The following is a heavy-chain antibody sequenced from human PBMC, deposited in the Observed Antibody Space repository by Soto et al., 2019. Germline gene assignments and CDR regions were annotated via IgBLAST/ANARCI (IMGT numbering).Heavy chain of an antibody. CDR1: GYTFTSYD. Sequence: QVQLVQSGAEVRKPGASVKVSCKASGYTFTSYDINWLRQTTGEGLVWMGWMNPNSDNTIYAPKFQGRVTMTRNTSTNTAYMELRSLTSDDTAVYYCARVKYILNVLESLASWGQGTLATVSS. V-gene: IGHV1-8*01. CDR3: ARVKYILNVLESLAS. J-gene: IGHJ4*02. D-gene: IGHD3-3*01. CDR2: MNPNSDNT.